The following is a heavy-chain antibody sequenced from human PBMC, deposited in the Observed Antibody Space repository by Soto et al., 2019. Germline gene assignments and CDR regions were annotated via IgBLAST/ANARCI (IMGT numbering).Heavy chain of an antibody. CDR1: GGTFSRLG. CDR3: ATRGTQGRWLEFADY. J-gene: IGHJ4*02. V-gene: IGHV1-69*01. Sequence: HAQLVQSGAEVKRPGSSVKVSCEASGGTFSRLGFTWVRQAPGQGLEWMGGIIPISGRTTFAPKFLGRVTITADESTRTTYMELTALTSDDTPIYYCATRGTQGRWLEFADYWGQGTLVTVSS. D-gene: IGHD5-12*01. CDR2: IIPISGRT.